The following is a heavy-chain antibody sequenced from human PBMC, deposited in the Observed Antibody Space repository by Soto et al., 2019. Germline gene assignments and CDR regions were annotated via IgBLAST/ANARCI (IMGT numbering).Heavy chain of an antibody. CDR3: ASAVPFDYYDSSGYYNTSLRFDP. CDR1: GYTFTSYD. V-gene: IGHV1-8*01. D-gene: IGHD3-22*01. Sequence: ASVKVSCKASGYTFTSYDINWVRQATGQGLEWMGWMNPNSGNTGYAQKFQGRVTMTRNTSISTAYMELSSLRSEDTAVYYCASAVPFDYYDSSGYYNTSLRFDPWG. CDR2: MNPNSGNT. J-gene: IGHJ5*02.